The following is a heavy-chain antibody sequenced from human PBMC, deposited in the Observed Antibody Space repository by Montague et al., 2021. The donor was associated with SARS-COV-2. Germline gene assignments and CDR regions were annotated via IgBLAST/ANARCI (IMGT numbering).Heavy chain of an antibody. J-gene: IGHJ4*02. CDR2: IYYSGST. Sequence: SETLSLTCTASGGSISSSSYYWGWIRQPPEKGLEWIGSIYYSGSTYYNPSLKSRVTISVDTSKNQFSLKLSSVTAADTAVYYCARESGSGSYLVYWGQGTLVTVSS. CDR3: ARESGSGSYLVY. V-gene: IGHV4-39*01. CDR1: GGSISSSSYY. D-gene: IGHD3-10*01.